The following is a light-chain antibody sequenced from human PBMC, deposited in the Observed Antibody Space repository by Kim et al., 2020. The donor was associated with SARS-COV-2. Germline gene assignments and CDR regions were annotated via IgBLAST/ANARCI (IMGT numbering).Light chain of an antibody. V-gene: IGKV3-11*01. J-gene: IGKJ5*01. CDR1: QSVGSY. Sequence: PGERATLSCRASQSVGSYLAWYQQKPGQPPRLLIYDASDRATGIPARFSGTGSGTDFTLTISSLEPEDFAVYYCQQRSNWPPITFGQGTRLE. CDR2: DAS. CDR3: QQRSNWPPIT.